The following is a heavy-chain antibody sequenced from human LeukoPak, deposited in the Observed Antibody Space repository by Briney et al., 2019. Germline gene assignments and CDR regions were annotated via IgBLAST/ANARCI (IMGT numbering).Heavy chain of an antibody. Sequence: GGSLRLSCAASGFTFSSHKMNWVRQAPGKGLEWVSYISSGSSTIYYADSVKGRFTISRDNAKNSLYLQMNSLRDDDTAVYYCASGDYYDPWGHGTLVTVSS. J-gene: IGHJ5*02. CDR1: GFTFSSHK. D-gene: IGHD3-10*01. CDR2: ISSGSSTI. V-gene: IGHV3-48*02. CDR3: ASGDYYDP.